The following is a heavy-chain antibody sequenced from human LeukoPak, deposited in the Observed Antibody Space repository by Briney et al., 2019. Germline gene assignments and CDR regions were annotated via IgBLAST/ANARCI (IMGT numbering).Heavy chain of an antibody. V-gene: IGHV6-1*01. J-gene: IGHJ4*02. Sequence: PSQTLSLTCAISGDSVSSNNAAWNWLTPSPSRGLEWQRRTYYRSKWYNDYAVSVKSRITIDPETCKNRFSLQLNSVTREDMAVYYCARGYSSDGFDYWGEGALVTVSS. CDR3: ARGYSSDGFDY. CDR1: GDSVSSNNAA. D-gene: IGHD6-19*01. CDR2: TYYRSKWYN.